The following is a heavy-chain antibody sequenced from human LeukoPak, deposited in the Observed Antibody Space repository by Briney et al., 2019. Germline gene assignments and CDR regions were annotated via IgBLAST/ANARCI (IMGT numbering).Heavy chain of an antibody. CDR3: ARDAVAVRYLFDY. D-gene: IGHD2-15*01. V-gene: IGHV4-30-4*01. J-gene: IGHJ4*02. CDR2: IFYSGST. CDR1: GGSISSGDYY. Sequence: SETLSLTCTVSGGSISSGDYYWNWVRQPPGKGLEWIGYIFYSGSTYYNPSLKSRVTISVDTSKNQFSLKLSSVTAADTAVYYCARDAVAVRYLFDYWGQGTLVTVSS.